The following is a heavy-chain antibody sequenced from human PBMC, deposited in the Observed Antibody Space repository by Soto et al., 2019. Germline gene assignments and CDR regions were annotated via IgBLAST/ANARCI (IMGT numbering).Heavy chain of an antibody. CDR3: AKEGGSHGYRRGADY. CDR2: ISGSGGST. Sequence: EVQLLESGGGLVQPGGSLRLSCAASGFTFSSYAMSWVRQAPGKGPEWVSAISGSGGSTYYANSVKGRFTIPRDYSKNTLYLQMNSLRAEDTAVYYCAKEGGSHGYRRGADYWGQGALVTVSS. CDR1: GFTFSSYA. V-gene: IGHV3-23*01. J-gene: IGHJ4*02. D-gene: IGHD5-18*01.